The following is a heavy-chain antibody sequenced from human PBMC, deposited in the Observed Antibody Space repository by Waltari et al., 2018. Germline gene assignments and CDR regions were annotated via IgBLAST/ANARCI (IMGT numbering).Heavy chain of an antibody. CDR3: ATLSSSWTNDAFDI. V-gene: IGHV4-61*02. CDR1: GGSIDSGSYY. Sequence: QVQLQESGPGLVKPSQTLSLTCTVSGGSIDSGSYYWSWIRQPAGKGLEWIGRIYTSGSTNYNPSLKSRVTISVDTSKNQFSLNLSSVTAADTAVYYCATLSSSWTNDAFDIWGQGTMVTVSS. J-gene: IGHJ3*02. D-gene: IGHD6-13*01. CDR2: IYTSGST.